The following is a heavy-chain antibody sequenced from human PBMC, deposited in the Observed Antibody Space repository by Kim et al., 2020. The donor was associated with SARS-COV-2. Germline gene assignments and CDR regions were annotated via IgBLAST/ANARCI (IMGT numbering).Heavy chain of an antibody. Sequence: GGSLRLSCAASGFTFSSYSMNWVRQAPGKGLEWVSSISSSSSYIYYADSVKGRFTISRDNAKNSLYLQMNSLRAEDTAVYYCARGSYYYDSSGYYMVAYYFDYWGQGTLVTVSS. CDR1: GFTFSSYS. J-gene: IGHJ4*02. D-gene: IGHD3-22*01. CDR2: ISSSSSYI. V-gene: IGHV3-21*01. CDR3: ARGSYYYDSSGYYMVAYYFDY.